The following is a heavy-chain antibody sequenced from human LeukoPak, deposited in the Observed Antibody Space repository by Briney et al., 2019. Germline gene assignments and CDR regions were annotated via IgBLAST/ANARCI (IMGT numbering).Heavy chain of an antibody. CDR1: GGSISSYY. J-gene: IGHJ5*02. Sequence: SETLSLTCTVSGGSISSYYWSWIRQPPGKGLEWIGYMYYSGSTNYNPSLKSRVTISLDTSKNKFSLKLSSVTAADTAVYYCARNFGWFDPWGQGTLVTVSS. D-gene: IGHD3-3*01. CDR2: MYYSGST. CDR3: ARNFGWFDP. V-gene: IGHV4-59*01.